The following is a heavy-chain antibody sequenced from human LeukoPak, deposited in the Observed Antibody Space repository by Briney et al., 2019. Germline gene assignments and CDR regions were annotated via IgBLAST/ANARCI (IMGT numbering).Heavy chain of an antibody. CDR2: ISSSGSTI. CDR3: ARDTSYCGGDCYWGMRGGFLFDY. Sequence: PGGSLRLSCAASGFTFSDYYMSWIRQAPGKGLEWVSYISSSGSTIYYADSVKGRFTISRDNAKNSLYLQMNSLRAEDTAVYYCARDTSYCGGDCYWGMRGGFLFDYWGQGTLVTVSS. CDR1: GFTFSDYY. D-gene: IGHD2-21*02. V-gene: IGHV3-11*01. J-gene: IGHJ4*02.